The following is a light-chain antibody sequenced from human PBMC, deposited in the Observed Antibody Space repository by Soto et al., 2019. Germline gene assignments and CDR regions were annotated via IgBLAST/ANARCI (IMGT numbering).Light chain of an antibody. V-gene: IGLV1-47*02. CDR3: ASWDDRLGAVI. CDR1: SSNIGSNY. J-gene: IGLJ2*01. CDR2: SNN. Sequence: QSVLTQPPSASGTPGQRVTISCSGSSSNIGSNYVYWYQQLPGTAPKLLMHSNNLRPSGVPERISGSKSSTSASLAISGLRSEDEAVYYCASWDDRLGAVIFGGGTKLTVL.